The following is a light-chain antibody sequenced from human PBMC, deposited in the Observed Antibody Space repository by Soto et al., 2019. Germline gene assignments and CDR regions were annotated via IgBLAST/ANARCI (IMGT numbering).Light chain of an antibody. CDR3: SSYTSSSTLD. Sequence: QSALTQPASVSGSPGHSITISCTGTSSDVGGYNYVSWYQQHPGKAPKLMIYEVSNRPSGVSNRFSGSKSGNTASLTISGLQAEDEADYYCSSYTSSSTLDFGTGTKVTVL. V-gene: IGLV2-14*01. CDR2: EVS. J-gene: IGLJ1*01. CDR1: SSDVGGYNY.